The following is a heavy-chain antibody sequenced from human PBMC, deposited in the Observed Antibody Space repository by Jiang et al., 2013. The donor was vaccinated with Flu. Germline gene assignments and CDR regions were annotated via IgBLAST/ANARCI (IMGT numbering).Heavy chain of an antibody. V-gene: IGHV4-34*01. CDR3: ARGRRRIPHQTFDP. CDR2: INHSGST. J-gene: IGHJ5*02. D-gene: IGHD1-1*01. Sequence: LLKPSETLSLTCAVYGGSFSGYYWSWIRQPPGKGLEWIGEINHSGSTNYNPSLKSRVTISVDTSKNQFSLKLSSVTAADTAVYYCARGRRRIPHQTFDPWGQGTLVTVSS. CDR1: GGSFSGYY.